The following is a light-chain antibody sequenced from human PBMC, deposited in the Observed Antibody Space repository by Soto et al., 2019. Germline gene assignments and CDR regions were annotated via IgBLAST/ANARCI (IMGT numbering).Light chain of an antibody. CDR3: QQYYSFWT. Sequence: DIQMTQSPSTLSASLGDRVTIICRASRSVDKWLAWYQQKSGKAPKLLIYEASHLQSGVPSRFGGGGSGTEFILTINNLQPEDVATYYCQQYYSFWTFGQGTTVEV. CDR1: RSVDKW. V-gene: IGKV1-5*02. J-gene: IGKJ1*01. CDR2: EAS.